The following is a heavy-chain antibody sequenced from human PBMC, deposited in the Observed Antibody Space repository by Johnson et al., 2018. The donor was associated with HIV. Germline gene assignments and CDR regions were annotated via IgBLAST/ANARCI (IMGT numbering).Heavy chain of an antibody. V-gene: IGHV3-15*01. Sequence: VQLVESGGGFVQPGGSLTLSCAASGFTFSNAWMSWVRQVPGEGLEWVGRIKSSTDGGTTDYATPVQGRFTISRDDSKNTLYLQMNSLKTEDTAVYFCTTDPNYDYLRDSYRHDTFDLWGQGTMVTVS. D-gene: IGHD3-16*02. CDR1: GFTFSNAW. J-gene: IGHJ3*01. CDR2: IKSSTDGGTT. CDR3: TTDPNYDYLRDSYRHDTFDL.